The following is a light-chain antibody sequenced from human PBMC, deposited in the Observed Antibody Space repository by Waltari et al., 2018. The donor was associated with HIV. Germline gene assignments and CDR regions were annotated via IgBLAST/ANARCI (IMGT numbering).Light chain of an antibody. J-gene: IGLJ1*01. CDR1: RSDVGGSNY. CDR3: SSYTSTSTGV. CDR2: EVS. V-gene: IGLV2-14*01. Sequence: QSALTQPASASGSPGQSITIPCTGTRSDVGGSNYVSWYQQHPGKAPKFIIYEVSNRPSGVSKRFSGSKSGNTASLTISGLQAEDEADYYCSSYTSTSTGVFGTGTKVTVL.